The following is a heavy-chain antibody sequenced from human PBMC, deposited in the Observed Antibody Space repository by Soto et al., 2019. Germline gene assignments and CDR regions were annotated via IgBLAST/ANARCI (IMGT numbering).Heavy chain of an antibody. CDR1: GGSISSSSYF. CDR3: ASVFVVGLDHYYFYMDV. J-gene: IGHJ6*03. CDR2: FYFSGST. D-gene: IGHD2-2*01. V-gene: IGHV4-39*01. Sequence: QLQLQESGPGLAKPSETLSLTCTVSGGSISSSSYFWGWIRQPPGKGLEWIGSFYFSGSTHYNPSLKGRITISGDTSKNQFSLKLSSVTAADTAVYYCASVFVVGLDHYYFYMDVWGKGTTVTVSS.